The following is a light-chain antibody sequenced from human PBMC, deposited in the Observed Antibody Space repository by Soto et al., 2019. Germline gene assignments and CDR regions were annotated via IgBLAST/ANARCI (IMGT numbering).Light chain of an antibody. CDR1: QSLRGW. Sequence: IQVTQYPTTLSASVGERVTITCRASQSLRGWLAWYQQRPGKAPKALIYDASTLASGVPSRFNGSGSGTEFTLTISSLQPDDFATYYCHPYITYSTFCQGARLEI. J-gene: IGKJ5*01. CDR2: DAS. V-gene: IGKV1-5*01. CDR3: HPYITYST.